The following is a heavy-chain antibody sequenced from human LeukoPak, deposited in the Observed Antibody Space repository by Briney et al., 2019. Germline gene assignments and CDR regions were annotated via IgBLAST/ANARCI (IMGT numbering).Heavy chain of an antibody. CDR3: ASGRTGYHYFDY. Sequence: PGGSLRLSCAASGFTMSWVGQAPGKGLEWVSAISGSDGSTYYADSVKGRFTISRDNSKNTLYLQMNSLRAEDTAVYYCASGRTGYHYFDYWGQGTLVTVSS. V-gene: IGHV3-23*01. CDR2: ISGSDGST. J-gene: IGHJ4*02. CDR1: GFT. D-gene: IGHD3-9*01.